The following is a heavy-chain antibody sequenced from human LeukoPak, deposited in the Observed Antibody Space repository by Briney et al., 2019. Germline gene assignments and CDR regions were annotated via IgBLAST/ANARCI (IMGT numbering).Heavy chain of an antibody. CDR3: QAAAGNYYYYMDV. J-gene: IGHJ6*03. Sequence: PGGSLRLSCAASGFTFSSYSMNWVRQAPGKGLEWVSSISSSSSYIYYADSVKGRFTISRDNAKNSLYLQMNSLRAEDTAVYYCQAAAGNYYYYMDVWGKGTTVTVSS. V-gene: IGHV3-21*01. D-gene: IGHD6-13*01. CDR1: GFTFSSYS. CDR2: ISSSSSYI.